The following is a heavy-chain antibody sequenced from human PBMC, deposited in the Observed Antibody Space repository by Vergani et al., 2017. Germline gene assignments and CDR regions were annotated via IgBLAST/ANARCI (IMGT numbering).Heavy chain of an antibody. CDR3: GRGSNNYN. V-gene: IGHV3-23*01. J-gene: IGHJ4*02. CDR1: GFTFSSQA. Sequence: EVQLLQSQGAVVQPGGSLRLSRVASGFTFSSQAMCWVRQGHGQGLKLVSSIKNTGDSTHYADSVKDRFTISRDNSKNTLYLQMNSLRVEDTAVYYCGRGSNNYNWGQGTLVTVSS. D-gene: IGHD5-24*01. CDR2: IKNTGDST.